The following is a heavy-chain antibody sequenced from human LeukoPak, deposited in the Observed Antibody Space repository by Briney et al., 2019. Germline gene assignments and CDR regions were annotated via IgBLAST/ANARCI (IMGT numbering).Heavy chain of an antibody. Sequence: SETLSLTCTVTGASISSGGYYWNWIRQPPGKGLEWIGYIYYSRSTSYSPSLKSRLTISVDTSKNQFSLKLSSVTAADTAVYYCARDGYNSGYFDYWGQGTLVTVSS. J-gene: IGHJ4*02. V-gene: IGHV4-30-4*01. D-gene: IGHD5-24*01. CDR1: GASISSGGYY. CDR2: IYYSRST. CDR3: ARDGYNSGYFDY.